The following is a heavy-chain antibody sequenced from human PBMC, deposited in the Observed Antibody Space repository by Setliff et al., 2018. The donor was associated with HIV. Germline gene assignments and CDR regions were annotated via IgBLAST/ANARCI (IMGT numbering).Heavy chain of an antibody. J-gene: IGHJ3*02. V-gene: IGHV1-2*02. CDR3: ARDYLHVFDI. Sequence: ASVKVSCKASGGTFSDYTVNWVRQAPGQGLEWMGWINSASGGTNYAQNFQGRVTVTRDTSINTAYVELNSLKSDDTAVYYCARDYLHVFDIWGQGTMVTVSS. CDR2: INSASGGT. CDR1: GGTFSDYT.